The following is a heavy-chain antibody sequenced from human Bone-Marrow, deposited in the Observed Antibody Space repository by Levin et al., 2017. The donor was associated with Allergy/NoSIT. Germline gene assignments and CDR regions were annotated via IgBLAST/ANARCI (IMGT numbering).Heavy chain of an antibody. J-gene: IGHJ4*02. V-gene: IGHV3-7*01. D-gene: IGHD2-8*02. CDR2: IKEDGGAI. CDR3: AREGTGVRVTEDY. Sequence: SCAASGFSFSTYWMSWVRQAPGKGLEWVANIKEDGGAIYYLDSVRGRFTISRDNAKNSLYLQMNSLRAEDTALYYCAREGTGVRVTEDYWGQGTLVTVSS. CDR1: GFSFSTYW.